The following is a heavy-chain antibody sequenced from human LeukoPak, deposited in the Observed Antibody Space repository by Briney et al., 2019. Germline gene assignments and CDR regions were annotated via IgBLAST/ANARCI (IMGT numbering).Heavy chain of an antibody. CDR2: MNPNSGNT. Sequence: ASVKVSCKASGYTFTRYNINCVRQATGQGLEWMGWMNPNSGNTGYAQKFQGRVTMTRNTSISTAYMELSSLRSEDTAVYYCARVHPSNGPQNDYRGQGTLVTVSS. CDR1: GYTFTRYN. D-gene: IGHD2-8*01. J-gene: IGHJ4*02. V-gene: IGHV1-8*01. CDR3: ARVHPSNGPQNDY.